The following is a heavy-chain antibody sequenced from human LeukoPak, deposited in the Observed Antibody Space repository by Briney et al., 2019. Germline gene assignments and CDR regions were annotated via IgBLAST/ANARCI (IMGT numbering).Heavy chain of an antibody. V-gene: IGHV4-59*01. CDR2: IYYSGST. CDR1: GGSISSYY. CDR3: ARGLIYGDSSSFDY. Sequence: SRTLSLTCTVSGGSISSYYWSWIRQPPGKGLEWIGYIYYSGSTNYNPSLKSRVTISVDTSKNQFSLKLSSVTAADTAVYYCARGLIYGDSSSFDYWGQGTLVTVSS. D-gene: IGHD4-17*01. J-gene: IGHJ4*02.